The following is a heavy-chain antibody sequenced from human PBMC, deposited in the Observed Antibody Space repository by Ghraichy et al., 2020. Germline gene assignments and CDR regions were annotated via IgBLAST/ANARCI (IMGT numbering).Heavy chain of an antibody. Sequence: GESLNISCKGSGYSFTSYWIGWVRQMPGKGLEWMGIIYPGDSDTRYSPSFQGQVTISADKSISTAYLQWSSLKASDTAMYYCARQVAAAGIMSLQTRPGRFDPWGQGTLVTVSS. CDR1: GYSFTSYW. J-gene: IGHJ5*02. CDR3: ARQVAAAGIMSLQTRPGRFDP. V-gene: IGHV5-51*01. CDR2: IYPGDSDT. D-gene: IGHD6-13*01.